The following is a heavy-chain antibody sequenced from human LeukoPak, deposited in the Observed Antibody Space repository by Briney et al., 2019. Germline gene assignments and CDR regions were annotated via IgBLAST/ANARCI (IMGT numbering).Heavy chain of an antibody. V-gene: IGHV3-9*01. CDR2: ISWNSGSL. D-gene: IGHD3-10*01. Sequence: GGSLRLSCAASGFTFDDYAMHWVRQAPGKGLEWVSGISWNSGSLGYADSVKGRFTISRDNAKNSLYLQMNSLRVEDTALYYCTKGRESSMVRGVTPDYWGQGTLVTVSS. CDR1: GFTFDDYA. J-gene: IGHJ4*02. CDR3: TKGRESSMVRGVTPDY.